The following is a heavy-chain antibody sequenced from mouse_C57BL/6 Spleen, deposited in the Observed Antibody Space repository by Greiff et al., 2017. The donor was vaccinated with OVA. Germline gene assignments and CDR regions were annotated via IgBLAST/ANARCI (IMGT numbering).Heavy chain of an antibody. CDR1: GYSITSGYY. Sequence: EVKLMESGPGLVKPSQSLSLTCSVTGYSITSGYYWNWIRQFPGNKLEWMGYISYDGSNNYNPSLKNRISITRDTSKNQFFLKLNSVTTEDTATYYCAREDYSNFNYYAMDYWGQGTSVTVSS. CDR2: ISYDGSN. J-gene: IGHJ4*01. V-gene: IGHV3-6*01. CDR3: AREDYSNFNYYAMDY. D-gene: IGHD2-5*01.